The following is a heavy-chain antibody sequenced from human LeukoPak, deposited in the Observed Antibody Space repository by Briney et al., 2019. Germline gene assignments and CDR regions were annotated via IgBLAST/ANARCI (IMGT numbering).Heavy chain of an antibody. J-gene: IGHJ4*02. V-gene: IGHV3-53*01. CDR3: ARVKLTVATNYFDY. CDR1: GFTVSGNY. D-gene: IGHD5-12*01. Sequence: GGSLRLSCAASGFTVSGNYMSWARQPPGKGLEWVSLIYSGGSTFYADSVKGRSTVSRDNSKNTLYLHMNSLRADDTAVYYCARVKLTVATNYFDYWGQGTLVTVSS. CDR2: IYSGGST.